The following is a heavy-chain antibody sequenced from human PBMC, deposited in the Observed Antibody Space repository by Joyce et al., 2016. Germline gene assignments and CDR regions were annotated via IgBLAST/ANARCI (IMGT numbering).Heavy chain of an antibody. Sequence: QVQLVQSGAEIKKPGASVKVSCKASGYTFTTYYIHWVRQAPGQGLEWMGIINASGGNIAYAQKFNGRVTMTRDTSTTTVYMELSSLTSEDTAVYYCARDPSVTGWFDPWGQGTLVTVSS. D-gene: IGHD2-21*02. CDR1: GYTFTTYY. J-gene: IGHJ5*02. CDR3: ARDPSVTGWFDP. V-gene: IGHV1-46*01. CDR2: INASGGNI.